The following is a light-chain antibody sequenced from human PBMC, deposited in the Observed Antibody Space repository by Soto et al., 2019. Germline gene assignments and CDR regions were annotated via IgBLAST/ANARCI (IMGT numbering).Light chain of an antibody. V-gene: IGKV1-39*01. CDR1: QPIGTS. CDR2: AAS. CDR3: QQGYSTLWT. Sequence: QPIGTSLNWYQQKAGKAPKVLIYAASRLQSGVSSRFSGSGSGTHFTLTISSLQPEDSETYDCQQGYSTLWTFGQGTKVDIK. J-gene: IGKJ1*01.